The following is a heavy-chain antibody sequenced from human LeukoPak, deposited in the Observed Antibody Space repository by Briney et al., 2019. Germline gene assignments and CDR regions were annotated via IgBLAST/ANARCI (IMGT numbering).Heavy chain of an antibody. J-gene: IGHJ4*02. CDR3: ARDHEQLWSGLDY. CDR2: ISYDGSNK. Sequence: GSLRLSCAASGFTFSSYAMHWVRQAPGKGLEWVAVISYDGSNKYYADSVKGRFTISRDNSKNTLYLQMNSLRAEDTAVYYCARDHEQLWSGLDYWGQGTLVTVSS. CDR1: GFTFSSYA. V-gene: IGHV3-30*01. D-gene: IGHD5-18*01.